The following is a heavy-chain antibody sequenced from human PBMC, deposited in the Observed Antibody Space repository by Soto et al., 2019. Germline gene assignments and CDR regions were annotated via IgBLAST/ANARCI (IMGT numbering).Heavy chain of an antibody. Sequence: SETLSLTCTVSGGSISSSSYYWGWIRQPPGKGLEWIGSIYYSGSTYYNPSLKSRVTISVDTSKNQFSLRLSSVTAADTAVYYCASPQLWLKDYYYGMDVWGQGTTVTVSS. CDR2: IYYSGST. CDR3: ASPQLWLKDYYYGMDV. D-gene: IGHD5-18*01. J-gene: IGHJ6*02. V-gene: IGHV4-39*01. CDR1: GGSISSSSYY.